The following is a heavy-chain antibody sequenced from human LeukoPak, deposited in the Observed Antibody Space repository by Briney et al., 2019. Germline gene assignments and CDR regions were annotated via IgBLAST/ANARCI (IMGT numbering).Heavy chain of an antibody. CDR1: GFTFSSYS. CDR3: AKNAYYDYMDV. V-gene: IGHV3-21*04. Sequence: GGSLRLSCAASGFTFSSYSMNWVRQAPGKGLEWVSSISSSSSYIYYADSVKGRFTISRDNSKNTLYLQMNSLRAEDTAVYYCAKNAYYDYMDVWGKGTTVTVSS. CDR2: ISSSSSYI. J-gene: IGHJ6*03.